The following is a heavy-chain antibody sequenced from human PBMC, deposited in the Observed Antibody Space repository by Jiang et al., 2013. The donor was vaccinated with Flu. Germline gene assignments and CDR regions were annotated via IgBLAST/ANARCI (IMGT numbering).Heavy chain of an antibody. CDR2: IYPGDSDT. D-gene: IGHD4-17*01. CDR3: ARRTTVTFGDNWFDP. Sequence: RQMPGKGLEWMGIIYPGDSDTRYSPSFQGQVTISADKSITTAYLQWSSLKASDTAMYYCARRTTVTFGDNWFDPWGQGTLVTVSS. V-gene: IGHV5-51*01. J-gene: IGHJ5*02.